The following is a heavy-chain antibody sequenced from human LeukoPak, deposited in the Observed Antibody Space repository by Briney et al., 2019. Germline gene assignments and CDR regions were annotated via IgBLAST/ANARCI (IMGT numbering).Heavy chain of an antibody. CDR1: GRSISNSGYY. V-gene: IGHV4-39*01. J-gene: IGHJ4*02. CDR2: VYYSGST. Sequence: SETLSLTRTVSGRSISNSGYYWGWIRQPPGKGLEYIGSVYYSGSTYYNPSLKSRVTVSVDTSKNQFSLRLSSVTAADTAVFYCARHGSRNTYNSSFNYWGQGILVTVSS. D-gene: IGHD6-6*01. CDR3: ARHGSRNTYNSSFNY.